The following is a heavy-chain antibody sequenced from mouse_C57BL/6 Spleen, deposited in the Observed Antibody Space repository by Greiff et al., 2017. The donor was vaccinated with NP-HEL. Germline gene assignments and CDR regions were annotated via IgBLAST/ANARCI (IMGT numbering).Heavy chain of an antibody. CDR3: ARGYYGSSGAMDY. CDR1: GYTFTDHT. V-gene: IGHV1-78*01. Sequence: VQLQESDAELVKPGASVKISCKVSGYTFTDHTIHWMKQRPEQGLEWIGYIYPRDGSTKYNEKFKGKATLTADKSSSTAYMQLNSLTSEDSAVYFCARGYYGSSGAMDYWGQGTSVTVSS. CDR2: IYPRDGST. J-gene: IGHJ4*01. D-gene: IGHD1-1*01.